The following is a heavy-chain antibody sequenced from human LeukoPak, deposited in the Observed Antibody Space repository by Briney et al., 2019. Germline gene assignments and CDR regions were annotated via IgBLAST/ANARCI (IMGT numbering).Heavy chain of an antibody. CDR1: GGTFSSYT. Sequence: SVKISCKASGGTFSSYTISWVRQAPGQGVEWMGRIIPILGIANYAQKFQGRVTITADKSTSTAYMELSSLRSEDTAVYYCARLILVGATTDYWGQGTLVTVSS. D-gene: IGHD1-26*01. CDR2: IIPILGIA. J-gene: IGHJ4*02. V-gene: IGHV1-69*02. CDR3: ARLILVGATTDY.